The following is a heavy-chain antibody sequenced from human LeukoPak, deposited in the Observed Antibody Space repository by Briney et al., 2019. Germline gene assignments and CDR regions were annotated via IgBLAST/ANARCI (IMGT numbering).Heavy chain of an antibody. CDR1: GFTFSSYG. V-gene: IGHV3-33*01. D-gene: IGHD3-22*01. Sequence: PGRSLRLSCAASGFTFSSYGMHWVRQAPGKGLEWVAVIWYDGSNKYYADSVKGRFTISRDNSKNTLYLQMNSLRAEDTAVYYCARHPHYDSSGYPDGAFDIWGQGTMVTVSS. CDR2: IWYDGSNK. J-gene: IGHJ3*02. CDR3: ARHPHYDSSGYPDGAFDI.